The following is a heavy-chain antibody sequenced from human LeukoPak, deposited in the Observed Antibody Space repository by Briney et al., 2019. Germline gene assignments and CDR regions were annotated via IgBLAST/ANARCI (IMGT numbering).Heavy chain of an antibody. J-gene: IGHJ6*03. V-gene: IGHV3-7*01. CDR3: ARRRPYSNASQYYYYYMDV. Sequence: GGSLRLSCAASGFTFSSYWMSWVRQAPGKGLEWVANIKQDGSEKYYVDSVKGRFTISRDNAKNSLYLQMNSLRAKDTAVYYCARRRPYSNASQYYYYYMDVWGKGTTVTVSS. D-gene: IGHD4-11*01. CDR1: GFTFSSYW. CDR2: IKQDGSEK.